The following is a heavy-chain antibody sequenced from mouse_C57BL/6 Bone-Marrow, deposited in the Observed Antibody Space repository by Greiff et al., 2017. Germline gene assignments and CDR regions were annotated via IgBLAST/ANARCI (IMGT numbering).Heavy chain of an antibody. J-gene: IGHJ2*01. CDR3: ARTALIYYYDSSPLDY. Sequence: VQLQESGAELMKPGASVKLSCKATGYTFTGYWIEWVKQRPGHGLEWIGEILPGSGSTNYNEKFKGKATFTADTSSNTAYMQLSSLTTEDSAIYYCARTALIYYYDSSPLDYWGQGTTLTVSS. V-gene: IGHV1-9*01. CDR1: GYTFTGYW. CDR2: ILPGSGST. D-gene: IGHD1-1*01.